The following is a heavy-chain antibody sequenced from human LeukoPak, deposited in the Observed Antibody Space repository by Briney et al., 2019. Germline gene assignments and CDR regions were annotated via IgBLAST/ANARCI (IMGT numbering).Heavy chain of an antibody. V-gene: IGHV3-33*01. CDR1: GFTFSSSG. Sequence: GGSLRLSCAASGFTFSSSGMHWVRQAPGKGLEWVAVIWYDGSNKDYADSVKGRFTISRDNSKNTLYLQMNSLRAEDTAVYYCASPRAVTHDAFDIWGQGTMVTVSS. CDR3: ASPRAVTHDAFDI. J-gene: IGHJ3*02. CDR2: IWYDGSNK. D-gene: IGHD2-21*02.